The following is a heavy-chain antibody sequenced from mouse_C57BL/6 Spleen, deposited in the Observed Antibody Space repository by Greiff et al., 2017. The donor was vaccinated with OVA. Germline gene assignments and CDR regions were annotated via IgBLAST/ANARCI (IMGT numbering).Heavy chain of an antibody. D-gene: IGHD1-1*01. V-gene: IGHV5-17*01. CDR2: ISSGSSTI. J-gene: IGHJ1*03. Sequence: EVKLMEPGGGLVKPGGSLKLSCAASGFTFSDYGMHWVRQAPEKGLEWVAYISSGSSTIYYADTVKGRFTISRDNAKNTLFLQMTSLRSEDTDMYYGARRYCGSSDGWYFDVWGTGTTVTVSS. CDR3: ARRYCGSSDGWYFDV. CDR1: GFTFSDYG.